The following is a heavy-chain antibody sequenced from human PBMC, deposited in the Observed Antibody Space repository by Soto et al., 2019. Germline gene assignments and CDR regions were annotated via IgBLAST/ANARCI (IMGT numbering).Heavy chain of an antibody. Sequence: QVQLVQSGAEVKKPGASVKVSCKASGYTFTGYYMHWVRQAPGQGLVWMGWINPNSGGTNYAQKFLGWVTMTRDTSIRTAYMELSRLRSDDTAVYYCARVAPHYYYGMDVWGQGTTVTVSS. D-gene: IGHD5-12*01. J-gene: IGHJ6*02. V-gene: IGHV1-2*04. CDR3: ARVAPHYYYGMDV. CDR2: INPNSGGT. CDR1: GYTFTGYY.